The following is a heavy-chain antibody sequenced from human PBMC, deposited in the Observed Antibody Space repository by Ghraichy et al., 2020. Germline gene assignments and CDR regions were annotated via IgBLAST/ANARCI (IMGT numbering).Heavy chain of an antibody. CDR2: IGGSGLST. D-gene: IGHD3-10*01. Sequence: GGSLRLSCGASGFAFSSYTVNWLRQAPGKGLEWVSGIGGSGLSTYYADSVKGRFTISRDNSRNTLYLQMTSLRAEDTAVYVCARGWAGFGDLKYYFESWGQGTLVTVSS. CDR3: ARGWAGFGDLKYYFES. J-gene: IGHJ4*02. V-gene: IGHV3-23*01. CDR1: GFAFSSYT.